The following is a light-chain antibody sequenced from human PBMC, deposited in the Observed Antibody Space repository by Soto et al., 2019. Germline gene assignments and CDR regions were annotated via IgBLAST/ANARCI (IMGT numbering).Light chain of an antibody. J-gene: IGKJ3*01. Sequence: DIVMTQSPLSLPVTPGEPASISCRASQSLLHSNGYNYLDWYLQKPGQSPQLLIYLGSYRASGVPDRFSGSGSGTDFTLKISRVEADDVGVYYCMQALQTPLTFGPGTKVDIK. CDR1: QSLLHSNGYNY. CDR3: MQALQTPLT. V-gene: IGKV2-28*01. CDR2: LGS.